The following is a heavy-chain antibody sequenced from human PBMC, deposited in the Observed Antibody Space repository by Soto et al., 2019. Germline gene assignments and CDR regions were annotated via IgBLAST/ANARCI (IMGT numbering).Heavy chain of an antibody. V-gene: IGHV1-18*04. CDR2: ISAYNGNT. D-gene: IGHD2-2*01. CDR3: AKERADIVVVPAETNGMDV. CDR1: GYTFSSYG. J-gene: IGHJ6*02. Sequence: GGPVEVSCKASGYTFSSYGISWVRQAPGQGLEWMGWISAYNGNTNYAQKLQGRVTMTTDTSTSTAYIELRSMRSDATAVYYCAKERADIVVVPAETNGMDVWGQGTTDTV.